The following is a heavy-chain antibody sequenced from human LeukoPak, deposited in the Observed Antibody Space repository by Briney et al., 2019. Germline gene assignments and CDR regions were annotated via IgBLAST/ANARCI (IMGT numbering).Heavy chain of an antibody. CDR1: GGSISSYY. V-gene: IGHV4-4*07. CDR3: AREGALYSSSPPDY. Sequence: SETLSLTCTVSGGSISSYYWSWIRQPAGKGLEWIGRIYTSGSTNYNPSLKSRVTISVDTSKNQFSLKLSSVTAADTAVYYCAREGALYSSSPPDYWGQGTLVTVSS. CDR2: IYTSGST. J-gene: IGHJ4*02. D-gene: IGHD6-13*01.